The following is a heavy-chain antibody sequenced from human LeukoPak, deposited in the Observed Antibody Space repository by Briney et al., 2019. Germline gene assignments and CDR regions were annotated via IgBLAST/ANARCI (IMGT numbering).Heavy chain of an antibody. V-gene: IGHV4-31*03. CDR3: ARDRLSTGPFDY. J-gene: IGHJ4*02. CDR1: GGSISSGGYY. Sequence: SETLSLTCTVSGGSISSGGYYWSWIRQHPGKGLEWIGYIYYSGSTYYNPSLKSRVTISVDTSKNQFSLKLSSVTAADTAVYYCARDRLSTGPFDYWGQGTLVTVSS. CDR2: IYYSGST. D-gene: IGHD3-16*02.